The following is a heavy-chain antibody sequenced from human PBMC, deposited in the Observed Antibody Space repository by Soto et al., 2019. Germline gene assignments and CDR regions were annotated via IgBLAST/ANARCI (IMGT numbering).Heavy chain of an antibody. J-gene: IGHJ4*02. D-gene: IGHD2-15*01. V-gene: IGHV3-9*01. CDR2: IRWNGDDM. CDR3: AQDGGYCSGGNCYFDS. Sequence: LRLSCAASGFPFQHYAMHWVRRSPGKGLEWVSGIRWNGDDMGYADSVRGRFTISRDNAKNSLYLQMNSLRAEDTAFYYCAQDGGYCSGGNCYFDSWGQGTLVTVSS. CDR1: GFPFQHYA.